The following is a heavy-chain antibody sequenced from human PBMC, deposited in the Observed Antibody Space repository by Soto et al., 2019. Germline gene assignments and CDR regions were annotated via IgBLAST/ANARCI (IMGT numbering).Heavy chain of an antibody. CDR3: AKTGGNSGWPGGTYYFDL. J-gene: IGHJ4*02. CDR1: GFTFSSYA. D-gene: IGHD6-19*01. Sequence: EEQLLESGGGLVQPGGSLRLSCAASGFTFSSYAMSWVRQGPGKGLEWVSSIDTKGNTDYVDSVKGRFTISRDNSRDTLYPQMNSLRAEDAALYYCAKTGGNSGWPGGTYYFDLWGQGTLVTVSS. CDR2: IDTKGNT. V-gene: IGHV3-23*01.